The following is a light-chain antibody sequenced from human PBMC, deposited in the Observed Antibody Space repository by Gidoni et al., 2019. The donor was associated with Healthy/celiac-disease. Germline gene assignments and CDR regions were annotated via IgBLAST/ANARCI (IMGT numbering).Light chain of an antibody. Sequence: EIVLTQSPATLSLSPGERATLSCRASQSVSSYLAWYQQKPGQATRLLIYDASNRATGIPARFSGRGSGTDFNLTISSLEPEDFAVYYCQQRSNWPPYTFGQGTKLEIK. J-gene: IGKJ2*01. CDR2: DAS. CDR3: QQRSNWPPYT. CDR1: QSVSSY. V-gene: IGKV3-11*01.